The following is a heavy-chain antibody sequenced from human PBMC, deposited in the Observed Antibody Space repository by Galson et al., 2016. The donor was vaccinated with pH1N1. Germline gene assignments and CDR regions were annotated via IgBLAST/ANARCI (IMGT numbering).Heavy chain of an antibody. V-gene: IGHV3-30-3*01. CDR1: GFSFDTFA. J-gene: IGHJ6*02. Sequence: SLRLSCAASGFSFDTFAMHWVRQAPGKGLEWVAFISYNGHDQSYADSLKGRFIISRDTSKNTLYLQLNSLRTEDTAVFYCAREDWSYGDTYYNGMDVWGQGTTVTVSS. CDR2: ISYNGHDQ. D-gene: IGHD4-17*01. CDR3: AREDWSYGDTYYNGMDV.